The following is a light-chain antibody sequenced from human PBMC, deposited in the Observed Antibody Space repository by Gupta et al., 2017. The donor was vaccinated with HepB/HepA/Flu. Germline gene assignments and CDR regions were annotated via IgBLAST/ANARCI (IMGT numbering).Light chain of an antibody. CDR2: GAS. V-gene: IGKV3-20*01. J-gene: IGKJ4*01. CDR1: QSVSSNY. CDR3: QQYGSSPLT. Sequence: VLTQSPGTLSLSPGERATLSCRASQSVSSNYLAWYQQKPGQAPRLLIYGASSRATGIPDRFSGSGSGTDFTLTIIRLEPEDFAVYYCQQYGSSPLTFGGGSKVEIK.